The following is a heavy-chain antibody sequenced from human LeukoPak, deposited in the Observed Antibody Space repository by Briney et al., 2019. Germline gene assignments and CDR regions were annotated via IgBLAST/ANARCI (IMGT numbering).Heavy chain of an antibody. CDR2: IIPIFGTA. Sequence: GASVKVSCKASGGTFSSYAISWVRQAPGQGLEWMGGIIPIFGTANYAQKFQGRVTITADESTSTAYMELSSLRSEDTAVYYCAGTSSDYGGNSGIDAFDIWGQGTMVTASS. CDR3: AGTSSDYGGNSGIDAFDI. D-gene: IGHD4-23*01. CDR1: GGTFSSYA. V-gene: IGHV1-69*13. J-gene: IGHJ3*02.